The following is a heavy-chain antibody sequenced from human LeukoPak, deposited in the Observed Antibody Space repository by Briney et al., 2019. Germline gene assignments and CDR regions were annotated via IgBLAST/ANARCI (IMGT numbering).Heavy chain of an antibody. CDR3: AKVGTEQQLPTGFDP. CDR2: IKQDGSEK. Sequence: GGSLRLSCAASGFTFSSYWMSWVRQAPGKGLEWVANIKQDGSEKYYVDSVKGRFTISRDNAKNSLYLQMNSLRAEDTAVYYCAKVGTEQQLPTGFDPWGQGTLVTVSS. CDR1: GFTFSSYW. D-gene: IGHD6-13*01. J-gene: IGHJ5*02. V-gene: IGHV3-7*01.